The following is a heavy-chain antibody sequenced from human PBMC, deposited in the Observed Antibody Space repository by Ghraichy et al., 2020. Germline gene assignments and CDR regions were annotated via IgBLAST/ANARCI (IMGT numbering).Heavy chain of an antibody. CDR3: ARGLKPRYSYGYTPVSY. J-gene: IGHJ4*02. V-gene: IGHV1-8*01. CDR1: GYTFTSYD. D-gene: IGHD5-18*01. Sequence: ASVKVSCKASGYTFTSYDINWVRQATGQGLEWMGWMNPNSGNTGYAQKFQGRVTMTRNTSISTAYMELSSLRSEDTAVYYCARGLKPRYSYGYTPVSYWGQGTLVTVSS. CDR2: MNPNSGNT.